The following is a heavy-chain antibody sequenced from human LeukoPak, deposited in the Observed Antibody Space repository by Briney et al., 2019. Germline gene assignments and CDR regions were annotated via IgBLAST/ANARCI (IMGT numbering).Heavy chain of an antibody. J-gene: IGHJ1*01. V-gene: IGHV3-23*01. CDR1: GFTFSSHA. D-gene: IGHD4-17*01. CDR3: AQEIYGDSTGGRFQH. CDR2: ISGSGVST. Sequence: GGSLRLSCAAAGFTFSSHAMSWVRQAPGKGLEWVSVISGSGVSTYYADSVKGRFTISRDNSKNTLYLQMNSLRAEDTAVYYCAQEIYGDSTGGRFQHWGQGTLVTVSS.